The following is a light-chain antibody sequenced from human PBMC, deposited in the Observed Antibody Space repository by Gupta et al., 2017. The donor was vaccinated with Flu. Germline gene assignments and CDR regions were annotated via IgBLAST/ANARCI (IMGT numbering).Light chain of an antibody. J-gene: IGKJ1*01. CDR2: AAS. CDR1: VSIANY. Sequence: IQMTQSPSSLSASVGDRVIITCRAGVSIANYLSWYQQKPGKAPKLLIYAASTLESGVPSRFSGSGSGADYTLTIASLQPEVVATYYCQHTYSTPRTFGQGTKVEL. V-gene: IGKV1-39*01. CDR3: QHTYSTPRT.